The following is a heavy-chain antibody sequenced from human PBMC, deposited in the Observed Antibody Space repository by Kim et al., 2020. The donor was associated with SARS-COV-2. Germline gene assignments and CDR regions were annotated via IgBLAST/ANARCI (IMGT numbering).Heavy chain of an antibody. J-gene: IGHJ4*02. CDR2: IYDSGNA. Sequence: SETLSLTCTVSGASISNYYWSWIRQPPGKGLEWIGYIYDSGNAKYNPSLKSRVTISVDTSKNQFSLRLSSVTASDTAVYFCARRRGYESSSSYFRYFDYCGQGTLVTVSS. CDR3: ARRRGYESSSSYFRYFDY. CDR1: GASISNYY. D-gene: IGHD3-22*01. V-gene: IGHV4-59*01.